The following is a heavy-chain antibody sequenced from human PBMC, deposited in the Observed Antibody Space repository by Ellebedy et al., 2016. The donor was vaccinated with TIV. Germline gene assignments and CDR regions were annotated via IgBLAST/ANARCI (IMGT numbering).Heavy chain of an antibody. CDR3: ARGGPDPSGSSWAFDY. D-gene: IGHD6-13*01. J-gene: IGHJ4*02. CDR1: GFTFTTYD. Sequence: GESLKISCAISGFTFTTYDMSWVRQAPGKGLEWVSVISSSGKYIYYGDSVKGRFTISRDSARVSLYLHMNSLRADDTALYYCARGGPDPSGSSWAFDYWGQGTLVTVSS. V-gene: IGHV3-21*01. CDR2: ISSSGKYI.